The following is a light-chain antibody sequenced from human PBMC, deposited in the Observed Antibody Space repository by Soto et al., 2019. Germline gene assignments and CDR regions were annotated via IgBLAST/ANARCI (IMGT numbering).Light chain of an antibody. CDR1: QSISSY. CDR2: GEP. J-gene: IGKJ3*01. V-gene: IGKV1-39*01. CDR3: QQSFSNPLT. Sequence: IQMTQAPSSLSASVGDRVTITCRASQSISSYLNWFQQKSWKAPKLMIYGEPSLQSGVPSRFSGSGSGTDFTLTISSLQPEDFATYFCQQSFSNPLTFGPGTTVDI.